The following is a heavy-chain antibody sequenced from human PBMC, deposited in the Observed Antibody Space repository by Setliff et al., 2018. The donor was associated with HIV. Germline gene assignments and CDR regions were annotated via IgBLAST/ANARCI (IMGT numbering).Heavy chain of an antibody. CDR2: IYHIGST. CDR1: GGSISSNW. CDR3: GGNGYYSIDY. Sequence: KASETLSLTCAVSGGSISSNWWRWVRQSPGKGLEWIGEIYHIGSTHYNPSLESRVTISVDKSKSQFSLKLNAVTAADTAVYNCGGNGYYSIDYWGQGTLVTVSS. D-gene: IGHD3-22*01. J-gene: IGHJ4*02. V-gene: IGHV4-4*02.